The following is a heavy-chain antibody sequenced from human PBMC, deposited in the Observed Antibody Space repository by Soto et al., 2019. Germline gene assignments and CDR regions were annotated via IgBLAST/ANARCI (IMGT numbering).Heavy chain of an antibody. CDR1: GYTFTSYD. V-gene: IGHV1-8*01. Sequence: QVQLVQSGAEVKQPGASVKVSCKASGYTFTSYDINWVRQATGQGLEWMGWMNPNSGNTGYAQKFQGRVTMTRNTSISAAYMELSSLRSEDTAVYYCARWPDGYYYYGMDVWGQGNTVTVSS. J-gene: IGHJ6*01. CDR2: MNPNSGNT. CDR3: ARWPDGYYYYGMDV.